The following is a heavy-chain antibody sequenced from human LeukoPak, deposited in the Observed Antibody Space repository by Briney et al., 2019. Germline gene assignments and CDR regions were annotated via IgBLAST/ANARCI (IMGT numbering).Heavy chain of an antibody. D-gene: IGHD3-3*01. CDR1: GYTFTSYD. J-gene: IGHJ6*03. V-gene: IGHV1-8*03. CDR3: ARVPRDDFWSGYYDYYYYYYMDV. CDR2: MNPNSGNT. Sequence: ASVTLSCKASGYTFTSYDINWVRQATGQGLEWMGWMNPNSGNTGYEQKFQGRVTITRNTSISTAYMELSSLRSEDTAVYYCARVPRDDFWSGYYDYYYYYYMDVWGKGTTVTVSS.